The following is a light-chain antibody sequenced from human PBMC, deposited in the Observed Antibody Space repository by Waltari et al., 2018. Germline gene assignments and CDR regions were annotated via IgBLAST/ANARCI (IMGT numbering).Light chain of an antibody. CDR3: QQYKIWPPGS. J-gene: IGKJ3*01. CDR1: QSVSSS. CDR2: GAS. V-gene: IGKV3-15*01. Sequence: EIVMTQSPATLSVSPGERATLSCRASQSVSSSLAWYQQKAGQAPRLLIYGASVRATDVPARFSGSGSGTECSLTISSLQSEEFAVYYCQQYKIWPPGSFGPGTKV.